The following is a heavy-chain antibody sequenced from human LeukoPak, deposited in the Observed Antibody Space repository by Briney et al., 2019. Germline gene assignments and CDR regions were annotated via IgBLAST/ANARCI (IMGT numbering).Heavy chain of an antibody. Sequence: SETLSLTCTVSGGSISSGSYYWSWFRQPAGKGLEWIVRISSSGSTNYNPSLKSRFTISVDTSKNQLFLKLSSVTATDTAVYYCAREAPRPDYWGQGTLVTVSS. CDR3: AREAPRPDY. J-gene: IGHJ4*02. V-gene: IGHV4-61*02. CDR1: GGSISSGSYY. CDR2: ISSSGST.